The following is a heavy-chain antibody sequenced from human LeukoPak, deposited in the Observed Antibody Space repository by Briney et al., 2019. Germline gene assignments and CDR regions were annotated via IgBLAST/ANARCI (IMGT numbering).Heavy chain of an antibody. V-gene: IGHV4-34*01. Sequence: KSSETLSLTCAVYGGSFSGYYWSWIRQPPGKGLEWIGEINHSGSTNYNPSLKSRVTISVDTSKNQFSLKLSSVTAADTAVYYCARGGERAFDYWGQGTLVTVPS. CDR3: ARGGERAFDY. D-gene: IGHD1-1*01. CDR2: INHSGST. J-gene: IGHJ4*02. CDR1: GGSFSGYY.